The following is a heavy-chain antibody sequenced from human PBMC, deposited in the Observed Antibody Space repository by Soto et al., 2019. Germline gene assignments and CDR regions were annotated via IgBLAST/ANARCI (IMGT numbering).Heavy chain of an antibody. V-gene: IGHV3-23*01. D-gene: IGHD3-3*01. CDR1: GFSFGIYA. CDR2: ISGSDGKT. J-gene: IGHJ4*02. CDR3: ARWSYLDY. Sequence: GGSLILSCSASGFSFGIYALSWVRQAPGKGLEWVSTISGSDGKTFYADSVKGRFSISRDTSQSALYLQMNSLRADDTAMYYCARWSYLDYWGQGTRVTVSS.